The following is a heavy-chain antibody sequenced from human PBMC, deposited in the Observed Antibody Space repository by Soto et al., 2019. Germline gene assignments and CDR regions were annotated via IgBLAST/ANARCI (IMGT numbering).Heavy chain of an antibody. CDR3: ARDPRFLGTPSYYLDY. D-gene: IGHD1-1*01. J-gene: IGHJ4*02. Sequence: QVQLQESGPGLVKPSQTLSLTCTVSGGSISSGGYYWSWIRQHPGKGLEWIGYIYYSGSTYYNPSLKSRVTISVDTSKNQFALKLSSVTAADTAVYYCARDPRFLGTPSYYLDYWGQGTLVTVSS. CDR1: GGSISSGGYY. CDR2: IYYSGST. V-gene: IGHV4-31*03.